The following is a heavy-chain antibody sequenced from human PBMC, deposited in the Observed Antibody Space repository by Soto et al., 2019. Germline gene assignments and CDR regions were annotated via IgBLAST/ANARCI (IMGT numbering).Heavy chain of an antibody. Sequence: LSCVAEGITFSGFWMHWVRQVPGKGLVWVARVDSAGSGTSYADSVKGRFTISRDNAKNTLSLQMDSLRVEDTAVYYCATVFEHWGQG. CDR3: ATVFEH. CDR1: GITFSGFW. CDR2: VDSAGSGT. V-gene: IGHV3-74*01. J-gene: IGHJ4*02.